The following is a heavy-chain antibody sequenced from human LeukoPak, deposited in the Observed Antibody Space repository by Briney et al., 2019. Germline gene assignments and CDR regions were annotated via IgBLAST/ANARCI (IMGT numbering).Heavy chain of an antibody. D-gene: IGHD5-18*01. Sequence: ASVKVSCKASGGTFSSYAISWVRQAPGQGLEWMGRIIPIFGTANYAQKFQGGVTITTDESTSTAYMELSSLRSEDTAVYYCARRYSYPDAFDIWGQGTMVTVSS. CDR2: IIPIFGTA. V-gene: IGHV1-69*05. CDR3: ARRYSYPDAFDI. J-gene: IGHJ3*02. CDR1: GGTFSSYA.